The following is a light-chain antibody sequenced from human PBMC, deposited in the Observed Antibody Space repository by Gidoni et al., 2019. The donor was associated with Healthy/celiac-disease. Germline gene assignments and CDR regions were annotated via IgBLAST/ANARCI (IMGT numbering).Light chain of an antibody. Sequence: DIPMIQSPSSLSASVGDRVTITCQASQDISNYLNWYQQKPGKAPKLLIYDASNLETGVPSRFSGSGSGTDFTFTISSLQPEDIATYYCQQYDNLPVFGPGTKVDIK. J-gene: IGKJ3*01. CDR1: QDISNY. V-gene: IGKV1-33*01. CDR3: QQYDNLPV. CDR2: DAS.